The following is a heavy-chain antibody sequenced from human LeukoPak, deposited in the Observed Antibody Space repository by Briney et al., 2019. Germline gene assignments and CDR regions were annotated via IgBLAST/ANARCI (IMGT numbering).Heavy chain of an antibody. Sequence: GGSLRLSCAASGFTVSSNYMNWVRQAPGKGLEWVSVIYSGGSTYYADSVKGRFTISRDSSKNTLYLQMNSLRAEDTAMYYCARDRATYGMDVWGQGTTVTVSS. CDR1: GFTVSSNY. CDR2: IYSGGST. V-gene: IGHV3-53*01. CDR3: ARDRATYGMDV. D-gene: IGHD5-12*01. J-gene: IGHJ6*02.